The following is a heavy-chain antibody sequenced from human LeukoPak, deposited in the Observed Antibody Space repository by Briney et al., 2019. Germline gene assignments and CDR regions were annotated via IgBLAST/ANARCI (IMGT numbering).Heavy chain of an antibody. J-gene: IGHJ4*02. D-gene: IGHD2-15*01. CDR3: AQGYCSGGSCYSGFD. CDR2: IYHSGST. V-gene: IGHV4-4*02. Sequence: SETLSLTCAVSGGSISSSNWWSWVRQPPGKGLEWIGEIYHSGSTNYNPSLKSRVTISVDKSKNQFSLKLSSVTAADTAVYYCAQGYCSGGSCYSGFDWGQGTLVTVSS. CDR1: GGSISSSNW.